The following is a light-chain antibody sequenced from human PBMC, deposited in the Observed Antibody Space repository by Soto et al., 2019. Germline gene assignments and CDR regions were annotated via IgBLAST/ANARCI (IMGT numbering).Light chain of an antibody. CDR2: SNN. Sequence: QSALTQPPSATGTPGQRGTITCSRSSSNIGSNTVSWYQQLPGTAPKLLIYSNNQRPSGVPDRFSGSKSGTSASLAISGLQSEDEADYYCAACDDSLNGYVFGTGTKVTV. J-gene: IGLJ1*01. V-gene: IGLV1-44*01. CDR1: SSNIGSNT. CDR3: AACDDSLNGYV.